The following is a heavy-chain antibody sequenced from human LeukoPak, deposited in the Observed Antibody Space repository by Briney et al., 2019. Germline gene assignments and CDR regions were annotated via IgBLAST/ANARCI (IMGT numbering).Heavy chain of an antibody. J-gene: IGHJ4*02. CDR2: ISWNSGSI. CDR3: AKDDGIAVAGIFDY. D-gene: IGHD6-19*01. CDR1: GFTFDDYA. Sequence: PGRSLRLSCAASGFTFDDYAMHWVRQAPRKGLEWVSGISWNSGSIGYADSVKGRFTISRDNAKNSLYLQMNSLRAEDTALYYCAKDDGIAVAGIFDYWGQGTLVTVSS. V-gene: IGHV3-9*01.